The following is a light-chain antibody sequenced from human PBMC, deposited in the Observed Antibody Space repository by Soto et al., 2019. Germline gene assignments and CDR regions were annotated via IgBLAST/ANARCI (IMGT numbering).Light chain of an antibody. V-gene: IGKV1-39*01. J-gene: IGKJ2*01. CDR3: QQSFTTPYT. CDR2: GAS. Sequence: DIQMTQSPSSLSASVGDRVTITCRASQSVRTYLNWYQRKPGKAPKVLIYGASALQSGVPSRFSGIGSGTDFTLTVSSLQPEDFATYYCQQSFTTPYTFGQGTKLEIK. CDR1: QSVRTY.